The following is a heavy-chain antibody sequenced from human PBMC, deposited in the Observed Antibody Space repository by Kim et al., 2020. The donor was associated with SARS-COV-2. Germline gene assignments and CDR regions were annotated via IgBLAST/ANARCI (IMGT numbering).Heavy chain of an antibody. D-gene: IGHD1-26*01. CDR2: IIPIFGTA. V-gene: IGHV1-69*13. CDR3: ARDRAGGELLLDY. J-gene: IGHJ4*02. Sequence: SVKVSCKASGGTFSSYAISWVRQAPGQGLEWMGGIIPIFGTANYAQKFQGRVTITADESTSTAYMELSSLRSEDTAVYYCARDRAGGELLLDYWGQGTLVTVSS. CDR1: GGTFSSYA.